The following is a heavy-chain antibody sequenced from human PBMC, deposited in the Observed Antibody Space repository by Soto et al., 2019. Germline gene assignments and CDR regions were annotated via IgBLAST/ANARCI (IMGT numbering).Heavy chain of an antibody. V-gene: IGHV3-23*01. J-gene: IGHJ6*02. Sequence: EVQLLESGGGSLQPGGSLRLSCVVSGFTFSNYGMSWVRQAPGKGLEWVSATSGSGDTTYYADSVKGRFTISRDNAKNSLYLQMNSLRVEDTAVYYCARDRGGYGPPDVWGQGTTVTVSS. D-gene: IGHD3-10*01. CDR2: TSGSGDTT. CDR3: ARDRGGYGPPDV. CDR1: GFTFSNYG.